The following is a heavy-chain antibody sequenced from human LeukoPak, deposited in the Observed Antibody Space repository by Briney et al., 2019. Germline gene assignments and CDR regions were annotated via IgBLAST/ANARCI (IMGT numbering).Heavy chain of an antibody. CDR3: ARDRKLELRLFSYMDV. Sequence: SGGSLRLSCAASGFTFSSYAMSWVRQAPGKGLEWVSAISGSGGSTYYADSVKGRFTISRDNAKNSLYLQMNSLRAEDTAVYYCARDRKLELRLFSYMDVWGKGTTVTVSS. J-gene: IGHJ6*03. D-gene: IGHD1-7*01. CDR1: GFTFSSYA. V-gene: IGHV3-23*01. CDR2: ISGSGGST.